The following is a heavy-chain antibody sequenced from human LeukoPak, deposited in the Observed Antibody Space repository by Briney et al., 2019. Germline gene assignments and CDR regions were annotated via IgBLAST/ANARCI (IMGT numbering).Heavy chain of an antibody. V-gene: IGHV4-59*08. CDR2: IYYSGST. CDR3: ARGTAMSRFDP. J-gene: IGHJ5*02. CDR1: GGSISSYY. Sequence: SETLSLACTVSGGSISSYYWSWIRQPPGKGLEWIGYIYYSGSTNYNPSLKSRVTISVDTSKNQFSLKLSSVTAADTAVYYCARGTAMSRFDPWGQGTLVTVSS. D-gene: IGHD5-18*01.